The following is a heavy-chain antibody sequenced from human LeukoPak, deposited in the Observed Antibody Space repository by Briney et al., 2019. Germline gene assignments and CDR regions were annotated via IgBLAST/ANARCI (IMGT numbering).Heavy chain of an antibody. CDR1: GGSISSSSYY. Sequence: SETLSLTCTVSGGSISSSSYYWGWIRQPPGKGLEWIGSIYYSGSTHYNPSLKSRVTISVDTSKNQFSLKLSSVTAADTAVYYCARHGVPAASEDYYYYGMDVWGQGTTVTVSS. D-gene: IGHD2-2*01. CDR2: IYYSGST. V-gene: IGHV4-39*01. J-gene: IGHJ6*02. CDR3: ARHGVPAASEDYYYYGMDV.